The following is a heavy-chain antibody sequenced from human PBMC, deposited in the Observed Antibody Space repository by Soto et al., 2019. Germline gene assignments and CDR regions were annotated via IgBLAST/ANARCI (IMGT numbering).Heavy chain of an antibody. CDR2: INSDGSST. V-gene: IGHV3-74*01. CDR1: GFTFSSYW. J-gene: IGHJ6*02. CDR3: ARDDIVVVPAAMGYYYYGMDV. D-gene: IGHD2-2*01. Sequence: PGGSLRLSCAASGFTFSSYWMHWVRQAPGKGLVWVSRINSDGSSTSYAASVKGRFTISRDNAKNTLYLQMNSLRAEDTAVYYCARDDIVVVPAAMGYYYYGMDVWGQGTTVTVSS.